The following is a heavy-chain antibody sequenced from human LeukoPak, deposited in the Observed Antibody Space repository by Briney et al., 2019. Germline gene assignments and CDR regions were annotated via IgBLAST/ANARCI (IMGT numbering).Heavy chain of an antibody. J-gene: IGHJ4*02. CDR2: IIPIFGTA. D-gene: IGHD6-13*01. CDR3: ARTRSSSSSWYGQFDY. Sequence: SVKVSCKASGGTFSSYAISWVRQAPGQGLEWMGGIIPIFGTANYAQKFQGRVTITADKSTSTAYMELSSLKSEDTAVHYCARTRSSSSSWYGQFDYWGQGTLVTVSS. CDR1: GGTFSSYA. V-gene: IGHV1-69*06.